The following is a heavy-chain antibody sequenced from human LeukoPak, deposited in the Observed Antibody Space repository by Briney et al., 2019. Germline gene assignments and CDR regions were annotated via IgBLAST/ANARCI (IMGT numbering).Heavy chain of an antibody. Sequence: PGGSLRLSCAASGFTFSSYAMSWVRQAPGKGLEWVSAISGSGGSTYYADSVKGRFTISRDNSKNTLYLQMNSLRAEDTAVYYCAKEAGYDILTGYYHFDYWGQGTLVTVSS. CDR1: GFTFSSYA. J-gene: IGHJ4*02. CDR3: AKEAGYDILTGYYHFDY. CDR2: ISGSGGST. D-gene: IGHD3-9*01. V-gene: IGHV3-23*01.